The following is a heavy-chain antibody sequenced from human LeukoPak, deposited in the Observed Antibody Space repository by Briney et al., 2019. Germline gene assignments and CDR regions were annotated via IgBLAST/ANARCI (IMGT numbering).Heavy chain of an antibody. Sequence: SETLSLTCTVSGGSISSSSYFWGWIRQPPGKGLEWIATIYYSGSTYYNPSLKSRVTISVDTSKNQFSLKLSSVTAADTAVYYCARHASIAATGTVRFDPWGQGTLVTVSS. J-gene: IGHJ5*02. CDR3: ARHASIAATGTVRFDP. D-gene: IGHD6-13*01. CDR1: GGSISSSSYF. V-gene: IGHV4-39*01. CDR2: IYYSGST.